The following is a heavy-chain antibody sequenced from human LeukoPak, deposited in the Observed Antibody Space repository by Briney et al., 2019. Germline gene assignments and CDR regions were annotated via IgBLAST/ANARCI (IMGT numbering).Heavy chain of an antibody. CDR3: APSGGYRGHDVDY. CDR1: GGSINSYY. D-gene: IGHD5-12*01. J-gene: IGHJ4*02. V-gene: IGHV4-59*01. Sequence: PSETLSLTCTVSGGSINSYYWNWVRQPPGKGLEWIGYISYSGSTNYNPSLKSRVTTSIDKSKNQFSLKLSSVTAADTAVFYCAPSGGYRGHDVDYWGQGTLVTVSS. CDR2: ISYSGST.